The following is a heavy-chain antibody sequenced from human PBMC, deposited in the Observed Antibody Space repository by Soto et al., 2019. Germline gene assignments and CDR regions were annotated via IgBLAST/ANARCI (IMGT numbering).Heavy chain of an antibody. Sequence: KSGGSLRLSCAASGFTFSIYSMNWVRHAPGKGLEWVSSISSSSSYIYYADSVKGRFTISRDNAKNSLYLQMNSLRAEDTAVYYCARTGDSSGYYPPRDAFDIWGQGTMVTVSS. J-gene: IGHJ3*02. CDR2: ISSSSSYI. CDR1: GFTFSIYS. V-gene: IGHV3-21*01. D-gene: IGHD3-22*01. CDR3: ARTGDSSGYYPPRDAFDI.